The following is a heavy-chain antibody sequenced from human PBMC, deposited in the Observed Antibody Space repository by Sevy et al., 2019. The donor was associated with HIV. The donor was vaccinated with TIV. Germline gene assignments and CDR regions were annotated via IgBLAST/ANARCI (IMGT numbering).Heavy chain of an antibody. J-gene: IGHJ4*02. D-gene: IGHD6-19*01. V-gene: IGHV3-30*18. Sequence: GGSLRLSCAASGFTFSSYGMHWVRQAPGKGLEWVAVISYDGSNKYYADSVKGRFTISRDNSKNTLYLQMNSLRAEDTAVYYCAKDIDIAVGRSRWLVQGFDYWGQGTLVTVSS. CDR3: AKDIDIAVGRSRWLVQGFDY. CDR1: GFTFSSYG. CDR2: ISYDGSNK.